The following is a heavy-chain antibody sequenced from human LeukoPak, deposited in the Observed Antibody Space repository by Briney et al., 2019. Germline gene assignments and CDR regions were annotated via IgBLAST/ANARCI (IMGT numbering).Heavy chain of an antibody. J-gene: IGHJ4*02. CDR3: ARVYYDSSGYRRYYFDY. D-gene: IGHD3-22*01. CDR2: INHSGST. CDR1: GGSFSGYY. V-gene: IGHV4-34*01. Sequence: SETLSLTCAVYGGSFSGYYWSWTRQPTGKGLEWIGEINHSGSTNYNPSLKSRVTISVDTSKNQFSLKLSSVTAADTAVYYCARVYYDSSGYRRYYFDYWGQGTLVTVSS.